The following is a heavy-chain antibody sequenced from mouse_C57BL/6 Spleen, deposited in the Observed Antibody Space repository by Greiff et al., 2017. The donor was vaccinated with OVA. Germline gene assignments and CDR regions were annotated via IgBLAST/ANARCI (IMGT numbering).Heavy chain of an antibody. CDR3: ARREDLIYYYGSSLAY. V-gene: IGHV1-7*01. CDR1: GYTFTSYW. D-gene: IGHD1-1*01. J-gene: IGHJ2*01. CDR2: INPSSGYT. Sequence: VQLQQSGAELAKPGASVKLSCKASGYTFTSYWMHWVKQRPGQGLEWIGYINPSSGYTKYNQKFKDKATLTADTSSSTAYMQLSSLTYEDSAVYYGARREDLIYYYGSSLAYWGQGTTLTVSS.